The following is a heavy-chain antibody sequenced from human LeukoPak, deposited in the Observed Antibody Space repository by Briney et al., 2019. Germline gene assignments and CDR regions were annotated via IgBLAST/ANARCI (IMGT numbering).Heavy chain of an antibody. J-gene: IGHJ3*02. V-gene: IGHV4-31*03. Sequence: SETLSLTCTVSGGSFSSGGYFWSWIRQHPGKGLEWIGYIYYSSTTNYNPSLKSRVTISVDTSKNQFSLKLSSVTAADTAVYYCAGYPSLPDSSGYYYGLLTNAFDIWGQGTMVTVSS. CDR3: AGYPSLPDSSGYYYGLLTNAFDI. CDR1: GGSFSSGGYF. CDR2: IYYSSTT. D-gene: IGHD3-22*01.